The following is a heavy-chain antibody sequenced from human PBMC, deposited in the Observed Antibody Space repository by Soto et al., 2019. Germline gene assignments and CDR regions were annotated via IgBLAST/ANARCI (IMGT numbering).Heavy chain of an antibody. D-gene: IGHD6-6*01. Sequence: PVGSLRLSCAASGFTFSGSAMHWVRQASGKGLEWVGRIRSKANSYATAYAASVKGRFTISRDDSKNTAYLQMNSLKTEDTAVYYCTRRSDSSSVDYWGQGTLVTVSS. CDR1: GFTFSGSA. CDR2: IRSKANSYAT. CDR3: TRRSDSSSVDY. J-gene: IGHJ4*02. V-gene: IGHV3-73*01.